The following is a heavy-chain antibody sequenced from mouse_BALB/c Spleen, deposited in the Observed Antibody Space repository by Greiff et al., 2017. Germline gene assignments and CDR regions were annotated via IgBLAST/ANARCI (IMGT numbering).Heavy chain of an antibody. J-gene: IGHJ3*01. CDR1: GYSFTSYY. V-gene: IGHV1S135*01. D-gene: IGHD2-2*01. CDR3: ARYDGYDEGWFAY. CDR2: IDPFNGGT. Sequence: VQLQQSGPELMKPGASVKISCKASGYSFTSYYMHWVKQSHGKSLEWIGYIDPFNGGTSYNQKFKGKATLTVDKSSSTAYMHLSSLTSEDSAVYYCARYDGYDEGWFAYWGQGTLVTVSA.